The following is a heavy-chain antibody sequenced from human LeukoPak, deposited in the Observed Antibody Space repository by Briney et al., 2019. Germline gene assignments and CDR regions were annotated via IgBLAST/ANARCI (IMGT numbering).Heavy chain of an antibody. V-gene: IGHV1-2*02. D-gene: IGHD2-2*01. CDR2: IYPKSGGT. CDR1: GYTFADYY. Sequence: ASVTVSCKTSGYTFADYYIHWVRQAPGQGLEWMGWIYPKSGGTNSAQKFQGRVTMTRDTSISTAYMELSRLRSDDTAVYYCATGERLVPAAMWFDYWGQGTLVTVSS. J-gene: IGHJ4*02. CDR3: ATGERLVPAAMWFDY.